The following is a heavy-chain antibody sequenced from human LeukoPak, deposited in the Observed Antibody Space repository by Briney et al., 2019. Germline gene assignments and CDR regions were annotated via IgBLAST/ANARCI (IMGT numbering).Heavy chain of an antibody. Sequence: PSDTLSLTCAVYGGSFSGYYWSWIRQPPGKGLEWIGEINHSGSTNYNPSLKSRVTISVDTSKNQFSLRLSYVTAADTAVYYCARGGSSWYLGYDYWGQGTLVTVSS. V-gene: IGHV4-34*01. CDR3: ARGGSSWYLGYDY. D-gene: IGHD6-13*01. CDR2: INHSGST. J-gene: IGHJ4*02. CDR1: GGSFSGYY.